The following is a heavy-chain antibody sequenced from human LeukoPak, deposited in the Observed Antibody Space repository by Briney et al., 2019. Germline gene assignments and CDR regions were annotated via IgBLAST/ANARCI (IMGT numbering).Heavy chain of an antibody. CDR3: ARDLVFSSSWYPSQIYYFDY. D-gene: IGHD6-13*01. Sequence: QTGGSLRLSCAASGFTFSNYAMSWVRQPPGKGLEWVSGITGSGRSTYYADSVKGRFTISRDNAKNSLYLQMNSLRAEDTAVYYCARDLVFSSSWYPSQIYYFDYWGQGTLVTVSS. CDR2: ITGSGRST. V-gene: IGHV3-23*01. CDR1: GFTFSNYA. J-gene: IGHJ4*02.